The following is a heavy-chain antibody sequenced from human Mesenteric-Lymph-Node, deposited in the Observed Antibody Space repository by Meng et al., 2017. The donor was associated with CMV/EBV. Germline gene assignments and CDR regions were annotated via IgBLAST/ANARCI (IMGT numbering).Heavy chain of an antibody. V-gene: IGHV3-23*03. CDR1: GFTFSTYV. CDR2: IYSDGSGT. J-gene: IGHJ4*02. CDR3: ARGDLIDRPRGPFDY. D-gene: IGHD3-16*01. Sequence: GESLKISCAASGFTFSTYVMTWVRQAPGKGLEWVSVIYSDGSGTYYADSVKGRFTISRDNSRNTLYLQMNSLRAEDTAVYYCARGDLIDRPRGPFDYWGQGTLVTVSS.